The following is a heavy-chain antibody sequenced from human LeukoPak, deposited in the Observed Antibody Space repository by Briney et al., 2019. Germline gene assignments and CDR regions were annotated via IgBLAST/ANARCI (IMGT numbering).Heavy chain of an antibody. J-gene: IGHJ6*03. CDR1: GYTFTDYY. Sequence: ASVKVSCKVSGYTFTDYYMHWVQQAPGKGLEWMGLADPEDGETIHAEKFQGRVTITADTSTDTAYMELSSLRSEDTAVYYCATSSQKDYYDSSGYSSYYMDVWGKGTTVTVSS. D-gene: IGHD3-22*01. V-gene: IGHV1-69-2*01. CDR3: ATSSQKDYYDSSGYSSYYMDV. CDR2: ADPEDGET.